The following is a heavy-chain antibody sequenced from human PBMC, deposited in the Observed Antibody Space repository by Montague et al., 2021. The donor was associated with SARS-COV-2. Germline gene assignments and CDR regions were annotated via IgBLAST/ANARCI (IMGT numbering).Heavy chain of an antibody. J-gene: IGHJ4*02. CDR3: ARDPSWGAH. D-gene: IGHD7-27*01. CDR1: GFSFSNFW. Sequence: SLRLSCAASGFSFSNFWMTWVRQAPGKGLEWVASIKPDGSDKYYVDSVKGRFTISRDNARNSLYPQLNNLRAEDTAVYYCARDPSWGAHWGQGYLVTVSS. V-gene: IGHV3-7*03. CDR2: IKPDGSDK.